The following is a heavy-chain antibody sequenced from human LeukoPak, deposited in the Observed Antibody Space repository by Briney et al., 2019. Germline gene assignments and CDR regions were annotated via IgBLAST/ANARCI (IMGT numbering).Heavy chain of an antibody. D-gene: IGHD3-22*01. Sequence: APVKVSCKASGYTFTSYGISWVRQAPGQGLEWMGWISAYNGNTNYAQKLQGRVTMTTDTSTSTAYMELRSLRSDDTAVYYCARPLNYYDSSGANNWFDPWGQETLVTVSS. CDR1: GYTFTSYG. CDR2: ISAYNGNT. V-gene: IGHV1-18*01. CDR3: ARPLNYYDSSGANNWFDP. J-gene: IGHJ5*02.